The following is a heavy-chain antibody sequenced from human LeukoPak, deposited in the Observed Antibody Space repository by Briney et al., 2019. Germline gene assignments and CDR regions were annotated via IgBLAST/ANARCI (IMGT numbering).Heavy chain of an antibody. V-gene: IGHV4-34*01. J-gene: IGHJ4*02. CDR2: INHSGSA. D-gene: IGHD2-8*01. Sequence: SETLSLTCAVYGGSLSGYYWVCIRQPPEKGLDWIGEINHSGSATYNPSLKSRFTISVDTSKNQLSLNLKSVTAADTAVYYCARERRVGYYFDSWGQGTLVTVSS. CDR1: GGSLSGYY. CDR3: ARERRVGYYFDS.